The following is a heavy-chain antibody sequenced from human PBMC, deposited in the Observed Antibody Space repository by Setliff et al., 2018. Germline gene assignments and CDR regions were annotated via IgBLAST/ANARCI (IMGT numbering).Heavy chain of an antibody. Sequence: PSETLSLTCTVSGGSVSSHYWSWIRQPPGKGLEWIGFIFYSGDTKSNPSLKSRVTMSVDTSKNQFSLKLSSVTAADTAVYYRARDRTYYGSGTYTRWFDYWGQGTLVTVSS. CDR1: GGSVSSHY. J-gene: IGHJ4*02. CDR3: ARDRTYYGSGTYTRWFDY. V-gene: IGHV4-59*02. D-gene: IGHD3-10*01. CDR2: IFYSGDT.